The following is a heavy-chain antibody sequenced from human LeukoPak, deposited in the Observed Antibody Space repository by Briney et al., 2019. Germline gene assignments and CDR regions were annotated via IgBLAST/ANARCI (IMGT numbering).Heavy chain of an antibody. J-gene: IGHJ4*02. V-gene: IGHV4-39*01. CDR2: GYYSGST. Sequence: SETLSLTCTVSGGSISSASHFWGWVRQPPGKGLEWIGSGYYSGSTYHNPSLKSRVTISVDTSKNQFSLNLSSVTAADTAIYYCARLFYDSSGQYYFDYWGQGTLVTVSS. D-gene: IGHD3-22*01. CDR3: ARLFYDSSGQYYFDY. CDR1: GGSISSASHF.